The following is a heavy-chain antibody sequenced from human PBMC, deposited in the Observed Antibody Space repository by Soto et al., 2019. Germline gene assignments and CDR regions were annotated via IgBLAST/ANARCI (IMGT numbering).Heavy chain of an antibody. D-gene: IGHD5-18*01. CDR3: ARGGAADTAKVYSHQ. J-gene: IGHJ1*01. CDR2: IYYSGST. CDR1: GGSVSSGSYY. V-gene: IGHV4-61*01. Sequence: SETLSLTCTVSGGSVSSGSYYWSWIRQPPGKGLEWIGYIYYSGSTNYNPSLKSRVTISVDTSKNQFSLKLSSVTAADTAVYYCARGGAADTAKVYSHQWGDGTLVTVPS.